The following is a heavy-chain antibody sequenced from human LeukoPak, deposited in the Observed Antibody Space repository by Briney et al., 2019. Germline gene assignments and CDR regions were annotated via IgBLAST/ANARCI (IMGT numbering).Heavy chain of an antibody. D-gene: IGHD1-26*01. Sequence: GASVKVSCKASGGTFSSYAISWVRQAPGQGLEWMGGIIPIFGTANYAQKFKGRVTITTDESTSTAYMELSSLRSEDTAVYYCARVSEEGGYMDVWGKGTTVTVSS. V-gene: IGHV1-69*05. CDR3: ARVSEEGGYMDV. J-gene: IGHJ6*03. CDR2: IIPIFGTA. CDR1: GGTFSSYA.